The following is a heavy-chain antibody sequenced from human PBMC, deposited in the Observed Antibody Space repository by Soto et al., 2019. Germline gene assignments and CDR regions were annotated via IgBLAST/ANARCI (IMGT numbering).Heavy chain of an antibody. Sequence: GASVKVSCKASGYTFTSYCMHWVRQAPGQRLEWMGWINAGNGNTKYSQKFQGRVTITRDTSASTAYMELSSLRSEDTAVYYCARGLNVYYFDYWGQGTLVTVSS. V-gene: IGHV1-3*01. D-gene: IGHD3-16*01. CDR3: ARGLNVYYFDY. CDR2: INAGNGNT. CDR1: GYTFTSYC. J-gene: IGHJ4*02.